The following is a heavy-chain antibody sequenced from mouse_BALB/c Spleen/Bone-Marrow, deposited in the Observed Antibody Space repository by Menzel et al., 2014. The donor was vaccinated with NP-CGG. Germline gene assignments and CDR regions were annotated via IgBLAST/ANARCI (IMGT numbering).Heavy chain of an antibody. Sequence: VMLVESGPELVRPGVSAKISCKGSGYTFTDYAMHWVKQSHAKSLEWIGVISTYSGNTNYNQKFKGKATMTVDKSSSTAYMELARLTSEDSAIYYCARWYYFDYWGQGTTLTVSS. J-gene: IGHJ2*01. CDR3: ARWYYFDY. V-gene: IGHV1-67*01. CDR2: ISTYSGNT. CDR1: GYTFTDYA.